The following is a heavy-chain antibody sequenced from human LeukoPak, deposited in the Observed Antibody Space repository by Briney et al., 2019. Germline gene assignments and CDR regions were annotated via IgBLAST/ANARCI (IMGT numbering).Heavy chain of an antibody. J-gene: IGHJ2*01. D-gene: IGHD5-24*01. CDR1: GYSFTSYW. V-gene: IGHV5-51*01. CDR3: ARRTGWLHRDWYFDL. CDR2: IYPGDSDT. Sequence: GESLKISWKGSGYSFTSYWIGLGRQLPGKGLGWMGIIYPGDSDTRYSPSFQGQFTISADKSLSTAYLLWSSLKASDTAMYYCARRTGWLHRDWYFDLWGRGTLVTVSS.